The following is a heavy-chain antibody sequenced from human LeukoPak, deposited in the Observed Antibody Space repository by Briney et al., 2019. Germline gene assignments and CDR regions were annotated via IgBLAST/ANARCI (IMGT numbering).Heavy chain of an antibody. V-gene: IGHV4-34*01. Sequence: SETLSLTCAVYGGSFSGYYWSWIRQPPGKGLEWIGEINHSGSTNYNPSLKSRVTISVDTSKNQFSLKLSSVTAADTAVYYCARPTNTAMVLSRAFDIWGQGTMVTVSS. CDR1: GGSFSGYY. CDR3: ARPTNTAMVLSRAFDI. J-gene: IGHJ3*02. CDR2: INHSGST. D-gene: IGHD5-18*01.